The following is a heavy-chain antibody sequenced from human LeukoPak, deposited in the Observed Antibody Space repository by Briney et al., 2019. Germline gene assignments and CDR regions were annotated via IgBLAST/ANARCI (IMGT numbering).Heavy chain of an antibody. J-gene: IGHJ4*02. Sequence: PSETLSLTCTVSGGSISSYYWSWIRQPPGKGLEWIGYIYYSGSTNYNPSLKSRVTISVDTSKNQFSLKLSSVTAADTAMYYCAREYSYGYFDYWGQGTLVTVSS. D-gene: IGHD5-18*01. CDR3: AREYSYGYFDY. V-gene: IGHV4-59*01. CDR1: GGSISSYY. CDR2: IYYSGST.